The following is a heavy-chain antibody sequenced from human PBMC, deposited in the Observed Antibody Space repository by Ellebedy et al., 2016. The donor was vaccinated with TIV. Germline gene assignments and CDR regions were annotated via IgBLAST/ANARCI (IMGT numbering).Heavy chain of an antibody. D-gene: IGHD6-19*01. CDR2: IYYSGST. Sequence: SETLSLTCTVSGGSISSGDYYWSWIRQPPGKGLEWIGYIYYSGSTYYNPSLKSRVTISVDTSKNQFSLKLSSVTAADTAVYYCASTPLGSGWYGDYYYGMDVWGQGTTVTVSS. CDR3: ASTPLGSGWYGDYYYGMDV. J-gene: IGHJ6*02. CDR1: GGSISSGDYY. V-gene: IGHV4-30-4*01.